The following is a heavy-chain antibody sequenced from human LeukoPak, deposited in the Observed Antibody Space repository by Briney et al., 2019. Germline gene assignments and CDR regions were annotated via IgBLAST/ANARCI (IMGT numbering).Heavy chain of an antibody. CDR1: GGSISTYY. CDR2: IYYSGSP. Sequence: NPSETLSLTCTVSGGSISTYYWSWIRQPPGKGLEWIGYIYYSGSPNYNPSLKSRVAISANMSKNQFSLRLSSVTAADTAVYYCARTYYDLWSGSRYCYMDIWGEGTAVTVSS. V-gene: IGHV4-59*01. J-gene: IGHJ6*03. D-gene: IGHD3-3*01. CDR3: ARTYYDLWSGSRYCYMDI.